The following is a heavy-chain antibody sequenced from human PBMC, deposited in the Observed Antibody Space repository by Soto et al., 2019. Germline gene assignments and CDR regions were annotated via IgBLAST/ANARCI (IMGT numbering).Heavy chain of an antibody. CDR2: ISSSGGSI. Sequence: PGGSLRLSCAASGFNFRNYNMNWVRQVPGKGLEWVAHISSSGGSINYADSVKGRFTISRDNSKNTLYLQMNSLRAEDTAVYYCAKDLTVVRGLISYGMDVWGRGTTVTVSS. J-gene: IGHJ6*02. CDR1: GFNFRNYN. V-gene: IGHV3-23*01. D-gene: IGHD3-10*01. CDR3: AKDLTVVRGLISYGMDV.